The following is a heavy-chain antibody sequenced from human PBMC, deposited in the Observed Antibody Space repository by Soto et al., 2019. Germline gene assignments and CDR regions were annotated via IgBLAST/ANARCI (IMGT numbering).Heavy chain of an antibody. CDR3: ARAKRGGLDY. V-gene: IGHV3-53*01. CDR2: TYSGGNT. J-gene: IGHJ4*02. Sequence: GGSLRLSCASSWFTVISNYMSWVRQAAGKGLELVSFTYSGGNTDHADSVKGRFTTSRDNSKNTLYLQMNSLRAEDTAVYYCARAKRGGLDYWGQGTLVTVS. D-gene: IGHD3-16*01. CDR1: WFTVISNY.